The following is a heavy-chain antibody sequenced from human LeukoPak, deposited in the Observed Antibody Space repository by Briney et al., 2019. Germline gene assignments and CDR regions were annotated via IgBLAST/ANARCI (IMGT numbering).Heavy chain of an antibody. CDR3: AKTRFSGVSRIPGPDAFDI. CDR1: GFTFSSYA. CDR2: ISGSDGST. J-gene: IGHJ3*02. Sequence: PGGSLRLSCAASGFTFSSYAMSWVRQAPGKGLEWVSAISGSDGSTYYADSVKGRFTISRDNSKNTLYLQMNSLRAEDTAVYYCAKTRFSGVSRIPGPDAFDIWGQGTMVTVSS. V-gene: IGHV3-23*01. D-gene: IGHD2-15*01.